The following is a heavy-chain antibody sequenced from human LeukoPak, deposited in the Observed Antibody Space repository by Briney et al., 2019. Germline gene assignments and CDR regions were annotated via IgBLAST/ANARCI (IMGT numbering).Heavy chain of an antibody. V-gene: IGHV4-61*01. J-gene: IGHJ4*02. D-gene: IGHD2-21*01. CDR1: GGSVSSDPYY. Sequence: KPAETLSLTCTVSGGSVSSDPYYWGWIRQPPGKGLEGIVYSYYSGTTNYIPSLKARVSISLDTSKKQFSLTLTSVTAADTAVYYCARHLNTCGDDCYIFDYWGQGTLVTVSS. CDR3: ARHLNTCGDDCYIFDY. CDR2: SYYSGTT.